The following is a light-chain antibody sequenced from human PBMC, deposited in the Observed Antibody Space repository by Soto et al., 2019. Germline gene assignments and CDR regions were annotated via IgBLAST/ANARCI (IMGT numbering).Light chain of an antibody. J-gene: IGKJ1*01. Sequence: DIQMTQSPSAMSASVGDRVTITCRASQDISNSLAWLQQRPGKVPKRLIYPAPSLQSGVPSRFSGSRSGTEFTLTISSLQPEDFATYYCLQHKPFPWTFGQGTKVEIK. CDR1: QDISNS. CDR3: LQHKPFPWT. CDR2: PAP. V-gene: IGKV1-17*03.